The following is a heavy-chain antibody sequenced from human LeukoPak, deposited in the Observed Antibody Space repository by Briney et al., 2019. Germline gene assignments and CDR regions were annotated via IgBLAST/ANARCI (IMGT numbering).Heavy chain of an antibody. D-gene: IGHD4-11*01. CDR2: IHYSGST. CDR3: ARASVTYYYYYYMDV. CDR1: GGSITNYY. J-gene: IGHJ6*03. V-gene: IGHV4-59*01. Sequence: PSEALSLTCTVSGGSITNYYWTWIRQPPGKGLEWIGYIHYSGSTNYNPSLKSRVTISVDTSKNQFSLKLSSVTAADTAVYYCARASVTYYYYYYMDVWGKGTTVTVSS.